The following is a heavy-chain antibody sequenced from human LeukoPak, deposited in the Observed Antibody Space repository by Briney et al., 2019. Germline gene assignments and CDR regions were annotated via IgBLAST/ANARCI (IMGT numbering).Heavy chain of an antibody. CDR3: TTDLPGLVATIN. CDR2: IKSKTDGGTT. CDR1: GFTFSNAW. J-gene: IGHJ4*02. Sequence: GGSLRLSCAASGFTFSNAWMSWVRQAPGKGLEWVGRIKSKTDGGTTDYAAPVKGRFTISRDDSKNTLYLQMNSLKTEDTAVYYCTTDLPGLVATINSGQGTLVTVSS. V-gene: IGHV3-15*01. D-gene: IGHD5-12*01.